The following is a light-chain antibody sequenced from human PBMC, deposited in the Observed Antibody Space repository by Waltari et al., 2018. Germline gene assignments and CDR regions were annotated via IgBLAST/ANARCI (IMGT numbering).Light chain of an antibody. CDR2: DAS. J-gene: IGKJ2*01. CDR1: QSSSSY. CDR3: QQRSTWPPYT. Sequence: EIVLTQSPATLSLSQGARATLSCRASQSSSSYLAWSQQKRGQAPRHLIYDASNRATGNPARFSGSGSGTDFTLTISNVEPEDFAIYYCQQRSTWPPYTFGQGTKLEIK. V-gene: IGKV3-11*01.